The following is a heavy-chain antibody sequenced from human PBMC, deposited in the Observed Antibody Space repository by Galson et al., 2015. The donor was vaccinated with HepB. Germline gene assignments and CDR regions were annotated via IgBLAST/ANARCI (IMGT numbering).Heavy chain of an antibody. CDR3: ARDSPTYYYDSSGYPPLEY. CDR1: GFTFSSYW. J-gene: IGHJ4*02. V-gene: IGHV3-7*01. Sequence: SLRLSCAASGFTFSSYWMSWVRQAPGKGLEWVANIKQDGSEKYYVDSVKGRFTISRDNAKNSLYLQMNSLRAEDTAVYYCARDSPTYYYDSSGYPPLEYWGQGTLVTVSS. CDR2: IKQDGSEK. D-gene: IGHD3-22*01.